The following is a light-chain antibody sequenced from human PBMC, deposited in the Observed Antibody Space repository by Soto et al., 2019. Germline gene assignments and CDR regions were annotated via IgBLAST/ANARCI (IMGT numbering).Light chain of an antibody. V-gene: IGLV2-23*01. CDR3: CSYAGSSTWL. Sequence: QSVLTQPASVSGSPGQSITISCTGTSSDVGSYNLVSWYQQHPGKAPKLIIYEDNKRPSGVSNRFSGSKSGNTASLTISGLQTEDEADYYCCSYAGSSTWLFGGGTKLTVL. CDR2: EDN. CDR1: SSDVGSYNL. J-gene: IGLJ3*02.